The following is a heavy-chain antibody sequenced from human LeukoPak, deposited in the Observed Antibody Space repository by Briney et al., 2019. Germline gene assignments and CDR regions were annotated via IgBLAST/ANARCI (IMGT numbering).Heavy chain of an antibody. CDR3: ARAGYSSSWYYFDC. Sequence: GGPLRLSCAASGFTFSSYSMNWVRQAPGKGLEWVSSISSSSSYIYYADSVKGRFTISRDNAKNSLYLQMNSLRAEDTAVYYCARAGYSSSWYYFDCWGQGILVTVSS. D-gene: IGHD6-13*01. V-gene: IGHV3-21*01. CDR2: ISSSSSYI. CDR1: GFTFSSYS. J-gene: IGHJ4*02.